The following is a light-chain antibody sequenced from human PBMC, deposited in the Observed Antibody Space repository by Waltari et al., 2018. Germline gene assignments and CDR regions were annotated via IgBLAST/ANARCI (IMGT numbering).Light chain of an antibody. CDR1: NTGSKR. V-gene: IGLV3-21*03. J-gene: IGLJ2*01. CDR3: QVWDSSSDHVV. Sequence: SHVLTQPPSLSVAPGKIARINCGGTNTGSKRGHWYQQKPGPATVRVVYDETDRPSGIPERFSGSNSGNTATLTSSRVEAGDEADYYCQVWDSSSDHVVFGGGTKLTVL. CDR2: DET.